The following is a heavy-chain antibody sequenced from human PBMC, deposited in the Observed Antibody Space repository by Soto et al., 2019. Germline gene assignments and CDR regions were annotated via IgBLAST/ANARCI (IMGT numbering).Heavy chain of an antibody. D-gene: IGHD2-15*01. CDR3: ARDLAAGDY. Sequence: QVQLVQSGAEVKKPGASVNISCKASGYTFRNYYIHWVRQAPGQGLEWMGIINPTGGSRNYAQRFQGRVTLTMDTSTATVYMELSSLRFEDKAVYYCARDLAAGDYWGQGTLVTVSS. J-gene: IGHJ4*02. CDR2: INPTGGSR. CDR1: GYTFRNYY. V-gene: IGHV1-46*01.